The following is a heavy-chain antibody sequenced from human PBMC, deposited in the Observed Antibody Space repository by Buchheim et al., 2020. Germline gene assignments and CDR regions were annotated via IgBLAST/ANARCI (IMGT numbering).Heavy chain of an antibody. CDR3: ARGSLSAAGTFDAFDI. CDR1: GGSISSSRYY. V-gene: IGHV4-39*07. CDR2: IYYSGST. J-gene: IGHJ3*02. Sequence: QLQLQESGPGLVKPSETLSLTCTVSGGSISSSRYYWGWNRQPPGKGLEWIGSIYYSGSTYYNPSLKSRVTISVDTSMNQFYLNLGSVTAADTAVYYCARGSLSAAGTFDAFDIWGQGT. D-gene: IGHD6-13*01.